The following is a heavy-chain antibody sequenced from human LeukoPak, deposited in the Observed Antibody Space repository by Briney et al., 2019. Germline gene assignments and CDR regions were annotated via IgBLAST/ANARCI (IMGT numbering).Heavy chain of an antibody. CDR1: GFTFSSYW. D-gene: IGHD3-10*01. V-gene: IGHV3-7*01. J-gene: IGHJ4*02. CDR3: ARISGSGSIYSYSDY. Sequence: PGGSLRLSCAASGFTFSSYWMSWVRQAPGKGLEWVANIKQDGSEKYYVDSVKGRFTISRDNAKNSLYLQMNSLRAKDTAVYYCARISGSGSIYSYSDYWGQGTLVTVSS. CDR2: IKQDGSEK.